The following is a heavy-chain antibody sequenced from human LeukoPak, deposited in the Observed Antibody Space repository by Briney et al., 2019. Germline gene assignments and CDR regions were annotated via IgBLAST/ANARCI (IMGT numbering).Heavy chain of an antibody. CDR2: ISISGSTI. J-gene: IGHJ4*02. CDR3: AKMVHTEQWLVPFDY. V-gene: IGHV3-48*03. D-gene: IGHD6-19*01. CDR1: GFTFSSYE. Sequence: GGSLRLSCAASGFTFSSYEMNWVRQAPGKGLEWVSYISISGSTIYNADSVKGRFTISRDNAKNSLYLQMNSLRAEDTAVYYCAKMVHTEQWLVPFDYWGQGTLVTVSS.